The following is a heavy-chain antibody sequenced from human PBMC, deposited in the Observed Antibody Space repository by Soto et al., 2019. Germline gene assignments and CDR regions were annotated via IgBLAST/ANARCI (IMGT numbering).Heavy chain of an antibody. V-gene: IGHV1-3*01. CDR1: GYTFTSYA. D-gene: IGHD4-4*01. Sequence: QVQLVQSGAEVKKPGASVKVSCKASGYTFTSYAMHWVRQAPGQRLEWMGWINAGNGNTKYSQKFQGRVTITRDTSASKAYMELSSLRSEDTAVYYCAREGGYSNYDYYYGMDVWGQGTTVTVSS. CDR2: INAGNGNT. J-gene: IGHJ6*02. CDR3: AREGGYSNYDYYYGMDV.